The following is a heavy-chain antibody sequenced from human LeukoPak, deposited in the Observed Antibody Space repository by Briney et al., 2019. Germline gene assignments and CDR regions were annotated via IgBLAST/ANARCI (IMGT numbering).Heavy chain of an antibody. CDR3: ARDGATYYNDSSGYIDAFDI. J-gene: IGHJ3*02. V-gene: IGHV1-18*01. CDR2: ISAYNGNT. CDR1: GYTFTSYG. D-gene: IGHD3-22*01. Sequence: GASVKVSCKASGYTFTSYGISWVRQAPGQGLEWMGWISAYNGNTNYAQKLQGRVTMTTDTSTSIAYMELRSLRSDDTAVYYCARDGATYYNDSSGYIDAFDIWGQGTMVTVSS.